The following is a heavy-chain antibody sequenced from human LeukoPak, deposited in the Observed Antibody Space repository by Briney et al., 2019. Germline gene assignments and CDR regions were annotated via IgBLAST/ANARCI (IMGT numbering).Heavy chain of an antibody. D-gene: IGHD3-10*01. V-gene: IGHV1-8*01. CDR2: MNPNSANT. CDR1: GYTFTSYD. J-gene: IGHJ3*02. Sequence: ASVKVSCKASGYTFTSYDINWVRQATGRGLEWMGWMNPNSANTGCAQKFQGRVTLTRNTSISTAYMELSSLRSEDTAVYYCARGRISMLRGVRSYAFDIWGQGTMVTVSS. CDR3: ARGRISMLRGVRSYAFDI.